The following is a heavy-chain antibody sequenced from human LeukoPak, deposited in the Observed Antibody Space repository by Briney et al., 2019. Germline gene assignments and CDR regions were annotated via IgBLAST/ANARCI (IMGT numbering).Heavy chain of an antibody. V-gene: IGHV3-7*01. CDR2: IKQDGSEE. J-gene: IGHJ6*03. CDR3: ARWEELVLRYFDWFRYYMDV. D-gene: IGHD3-9*01. CDR1: GFTFSSYW. Sequence: PGGSLRLSCAASGFTFSSYWMSWVRQAPGKGLEWVANIKQDGSEEYYVDSVKGRFTISRDNAKNSLYLQMNSLRAEDTAVYYCARWEELVLRYFDWFRYYMDVWGKGTTVTVSS.